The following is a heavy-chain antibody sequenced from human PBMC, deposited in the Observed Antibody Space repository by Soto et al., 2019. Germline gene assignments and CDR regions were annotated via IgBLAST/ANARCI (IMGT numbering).Heavy chain of an antibody. J-gene: IGHJ4*02. CDR1: GFTFSSYA. D-gene: IGHD3-16*02. CDR2: ISGSGGST. V-gene: IGHV3-23*01. CDR3: AKDKLVPYLGELSPLDY. Sequence: EVQLLESGGGLVQPGGSLRLSCAASGFTFSSYAMSWVRQAPGKGLEWVSAISGSGGSTYYADSVKGRFTISRDNSKSTLYLQMNSLRAEDTAVYYCAKDKLVPYLGELSPLDYWGQGTLVTVSS.